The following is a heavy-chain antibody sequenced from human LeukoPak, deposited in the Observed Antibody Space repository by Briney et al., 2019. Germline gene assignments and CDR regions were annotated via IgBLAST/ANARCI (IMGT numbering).Heavy chain of an antibody. J-gene: IGHJ4*02. D-gene: IGHD4-11*01. CDR2: ISGSGDST. Sequence: GGTLRLSCAASGFTFISYAMSWVRQAPGKGLEWVSTISGSGDSTSYADSVQGRFTISRDNSKRTLYLQMNSLRAADTAVYYCAKDLRSTVYLPYWGQGILVTVSS. CDR3: AKDLRSTVYLPY. V-gene: IGHV3-23*01. CDR1: GFTFISYA.